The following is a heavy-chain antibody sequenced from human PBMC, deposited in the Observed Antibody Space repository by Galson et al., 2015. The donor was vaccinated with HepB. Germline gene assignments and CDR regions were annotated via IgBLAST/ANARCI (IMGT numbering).Heavy chain of an antibody. CDR2: ISSSSSYI. Sequence: SLRLSCAASGFTFSSYSMNWVRQAPGKGLEWVSSISSSSSYIYYADSVKGRFTISRDNAKNSLYLQMNSLRAEDTAVYYCASQLFGELSPTPRDYWGQGTLVTVSS. D-gene: IGHD3-10*02. V-gene: IGHV3-21*01. CDR1: GFTFSSYS. CDR3: ASQLFGELSPTPRDY. J-gene: IGHJ4*02.